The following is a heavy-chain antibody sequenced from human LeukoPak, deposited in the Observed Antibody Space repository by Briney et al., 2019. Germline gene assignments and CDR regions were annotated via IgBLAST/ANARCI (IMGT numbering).Heavy chain of an antibody. D-gene: IGHD5-12*01. V-gene: IGHV1-69*13. CDR2: IIPIFGTA. Sequence: SVKVSCKASGGTFSSCAISWVRQAPGQGLEWMGGIIPIFGTANYAQKFQGRVTITADESTSTAYMELSSLRSEDTAVYYCARSYSGYDEFYDYWGQGTLVTVSS. J-gene: IGHJ4*02. CDR3: ARSYSGYDEFYDY. CDR1: GGTFSSCA.